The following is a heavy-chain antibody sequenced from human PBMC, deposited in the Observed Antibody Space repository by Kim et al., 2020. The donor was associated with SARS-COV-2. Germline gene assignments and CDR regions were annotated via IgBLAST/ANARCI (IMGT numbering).Heavy chain of an antibody. V-gene: IGHV1-2*06. J-gene: IGHJ4*02. D-gene: IGHD6-19*01. CDR1: GYTFTGYY. CDR3: ARIGLRIAVAGTGGTSPYYFDY. CDR2: INPNSGGT. Sequence: ASVKVSCKASGYTFTGYYMHWVRQAPGQGLEWMGRINPNSGGTNYAQKFQGRVTMTRDTSISTAYMELSRLRSDDTAVYYCARIGLRIAVAGTGGTSPYYFDYWGQGTLVTVSS.